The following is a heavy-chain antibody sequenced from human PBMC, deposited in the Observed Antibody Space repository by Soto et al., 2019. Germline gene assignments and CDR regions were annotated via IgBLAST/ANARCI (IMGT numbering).Heavy chain of an antibody. D-gene: IGHD3-3*01. CDR3: ASYTSGYYADY. CDR1: GGSFSGYY. J-gene: IGHJ4*02. Sequence: SETLSLTCAVYGGSFSGYYWSWIRQPPGKGLEWIGEINHSGSTNYNPSLKSRVTISVDTSKNQFSLKLSSVTAADTAVYYCASYTSGYYADYWGQGTLVTVSS. CDR2: INHSGST. V-gene: IGHV4-34*01.